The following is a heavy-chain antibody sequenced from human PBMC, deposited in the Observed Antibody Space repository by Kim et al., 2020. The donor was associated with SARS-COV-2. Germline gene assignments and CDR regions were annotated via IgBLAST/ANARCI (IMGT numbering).Heavy chain of an antibody. CDR2: GIT. V-gene: IGHV4-4*02. D-gene: IGHD1-26*01. Sequence: GITNSHPSLKSRVTISVDKSKNQFSLKLSSVTAADTAVYYCANLGATIDYWGQGTLVTVSS. J-gene: IGHJ4*02. CDR3: ANLGATIDY.